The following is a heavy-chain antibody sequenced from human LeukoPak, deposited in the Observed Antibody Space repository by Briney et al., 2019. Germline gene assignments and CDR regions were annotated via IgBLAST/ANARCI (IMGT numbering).Heavy chain of an antibody. CDR1: GFTFSNCA. CDR2: VSDDGAKT. CDR3: VKEERGYSYGDY. Sequence: GGSLRLSCAASGFTFSNCAMSWVRHPPGKGLERVSAVSDDGAKTWYADSVKGRFTISRDNSKNTVSLQMTNLRADDTARYYCVKEERGYSYGDYWGQGTLVTVSS. J-gene: IGHJ4*02. V-gene: IGHV3-23*01. D-gene: IGHD5-18*01.